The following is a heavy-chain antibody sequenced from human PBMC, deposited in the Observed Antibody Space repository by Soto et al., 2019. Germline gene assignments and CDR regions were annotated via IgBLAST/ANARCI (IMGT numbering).Heavy chain of an antibody. J-gene: IGHJ4*02. V-gene: IGHV3-30-3*01. CDR2: ISYDGSNK. Sequence: VGSLRLSCAASGFTFINYAMHWVRQAPGKGLEWVAVISYDGSNKYYADSVKGRFTISRDNSKNTMYLQMNSLSAGDTAVYHCARDQVKGTMTILWGQGTLVTVSS. CDR1: GFTFINYA. D-gene: IGHD4-17*01. CDR3: ARDQVKGTMTIL.